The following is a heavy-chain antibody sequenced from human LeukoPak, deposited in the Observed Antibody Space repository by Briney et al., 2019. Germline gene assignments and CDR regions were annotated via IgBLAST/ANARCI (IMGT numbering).Heavy chain of an antibody. CDR3: AAGYSSGWGAFDI. J-gene: IGHJ3*02. D-gene: IGHD6-25*01. Sequence: SETLSLTCAVSGGSISSSDWWSWVRQPPGKGLEWIGEIYHSGSTNYNPSLKSRVTISVDTSKNQFSLKLSSVTAADTAVYYCAAGYSSGWGAFDIWGQGTMVTVSS. CDR2: IYHSGST. CDR1: GGSISSSDW. V-gene: IGHV4-4*02.